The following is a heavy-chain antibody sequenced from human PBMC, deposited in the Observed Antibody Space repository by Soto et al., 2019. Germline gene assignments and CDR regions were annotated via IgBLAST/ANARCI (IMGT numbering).Heavy chain of an antibody. CDR3: AEDSYYHDSTGYYIFDY. V-gene: IGHV3-30*18. CDR1: GLTFSNYG. J-gene: IGHJ4*02. Sequence: GGSLRRSCAACGLTFSNYGMHWVRQTQGKGLEWVAHISYDGSNGHYVDSVKGRFTISRDNSKNTLYLQMTSLRAEDTAVYYCAEDSYYHDSTGYYIFDYWGQGTLVTVSS. CDR2: ISYDGSNG. D-gene: IGHD3-22*01.